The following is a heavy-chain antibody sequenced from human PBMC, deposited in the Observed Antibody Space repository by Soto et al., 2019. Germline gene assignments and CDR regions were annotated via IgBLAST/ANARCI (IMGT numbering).Heavy chain of an antibody. V-gene: IGHV4-34*01. CDR1: GGSFSGYY. CDR3: ASSASPNYYDSSGYSKYYFDY. J-gene: IGHJ4*02. CDR2: INHSGST. D-gene: IGHD3-22*01. Sequence: PSETLSLTCAVYGGSFSGYYWSWIRQPPGKGLEWIGEINHSGSTNYNPSLKSRVTISVDTSKNQFSLKLSSVTAADTAVYYCASSASPNYYDSSGYSKYYFDYWGQGTLVTVSS.